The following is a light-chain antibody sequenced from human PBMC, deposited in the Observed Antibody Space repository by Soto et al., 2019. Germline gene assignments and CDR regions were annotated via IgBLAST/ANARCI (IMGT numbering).Light chain of an antibody. CDR3: NSFTSSSTWV. CDR1: SSDVGSYNY. Sequence: QSALTQPASVSGSPGQSITLSCTGSSSDVGSYNYVSWYQQHPGQAPKLMIYEVSNRPSGVSNRFAASKSGNTASLTISGRQTEDEADYYCNSFTSSSTWVFGGGTKLTVL. V-gene: IGLV2-14*01. J-gene: IGLJ3*02. CDR2: EVS.